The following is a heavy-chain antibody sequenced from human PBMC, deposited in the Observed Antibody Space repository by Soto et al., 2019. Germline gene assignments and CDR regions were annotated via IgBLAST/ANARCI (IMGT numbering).Heavy chain of an antibody. CDR3: ARGGYSYGHTTYYYYGMDF. Sequence: VTCTVSGGSISSYYWSWIRQPPGKGLEWIGYIYYSGSTNYNPSLKSRVTLSVDTSKNQFSLKLSSVTDADTAVYYCARGGYSYGHTTYYYYGMDFWGQGTTVTVSS. CDR1: GGSISSYY. CDR2: IYYSGST. J-gene: IGHJ6*02. V-gene: IGHV4-59*01. D-gene: IGHD5-18*01.